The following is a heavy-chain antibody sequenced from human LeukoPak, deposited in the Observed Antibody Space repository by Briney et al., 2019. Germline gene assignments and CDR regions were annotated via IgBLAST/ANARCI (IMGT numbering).Heavy chain of an antibody. Sequence: SETLSLTCAVYGGSFSGYYWSWIRQPPGKGLEWIGEINHSGSTNYNPSLKSRVTISVDTSKNQFSLKLSSVTAADTAVYYCARGRATYYDILTGYPYGMDVWGQGTTVTVSS. CDR3: ARGRATYYDILTGYPYGMDV. CDR1: GGSFSGYY. D-gene: IGHD3-9*01. J-gene: IGHJ6*02. CDR2: INHSGST. V-gene: IGHV4-34*01.